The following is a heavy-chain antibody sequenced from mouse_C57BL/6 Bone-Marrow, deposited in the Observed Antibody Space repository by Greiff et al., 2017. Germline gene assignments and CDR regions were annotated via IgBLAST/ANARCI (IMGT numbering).Heavy chain of an antibody. Sequence: VLLVESGPGLVAPSQSLSLTCTVSGFSLTSYGVHWVRQPPGKGLEWLVVIWSDGSTTYNSALKSRLSISKDNSKSQVFIKMSSLKTDDTAMYYCDRQRKGAMDYWGQGTSVTVSS. CDR3: DRQRKGAMDY. CDR1: GFSLTSYG. J-gene: IGHJ4*01. V-gene: IGHV2-6-1*01. CDR2: IWSDGST.